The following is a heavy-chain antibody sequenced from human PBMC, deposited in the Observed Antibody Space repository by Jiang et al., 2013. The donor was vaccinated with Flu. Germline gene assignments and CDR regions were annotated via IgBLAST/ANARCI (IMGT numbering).Heavy chain of an antibody. CDR3: ARRRYSYGYPYAFDI. Sequence: EWIGSIYYSGSTYYNPSLKSRVTISVDTSKNQFSLKLSSVTAADTAVYYCARRRYSYGYPYAFDIWGQGTMVTVSS. J-gene: IGHJ3*02. D-gene: IGHD5-18*01. CDR2: IYYSGST. V-gene: IGHV4-39*01.